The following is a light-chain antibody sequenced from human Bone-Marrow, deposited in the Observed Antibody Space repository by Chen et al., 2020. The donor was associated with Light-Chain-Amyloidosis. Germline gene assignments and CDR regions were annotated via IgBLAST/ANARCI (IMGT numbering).Light chain of an antibody. CDR3: QHYYGLPYT. V-gene: IGKV1-33*01. CDR1: QDIRNY. Sequence: DIQMTQSPSSLSVSIGDRVTITCQASQDIRNYLNWYQQKPEKPPKLLIYDASNLQTGVPSRFSGSVSGTDFPFTIHNLLPDDFATYFCQHYYGLPYTFRQGTKLEI. CDR2: DAS. J-gene: IGKJ2*01.